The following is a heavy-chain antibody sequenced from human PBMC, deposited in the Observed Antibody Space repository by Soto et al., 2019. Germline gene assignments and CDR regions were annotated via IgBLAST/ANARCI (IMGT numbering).Heavy chain of an antibody. CDR2: MNHSGST. J-gene: IGHJ4*02. CDR3: ARGYSSGWYVADY. V-gene: IGHV4-4*02. Sequence: QVQLQESGPGLVKPSGTLSLTCAVSGGSISSSNWWSWVRQPPGKGLAWIGEMNHSGSTNYNPSLKSRVTISVDKSKDQFSLKLSSVTAADTAVYYCARGYSSGWYVADYWGQGTLVTVSS. CDR1: GGSISSSNW. D-gene: IGHD6-19*01.